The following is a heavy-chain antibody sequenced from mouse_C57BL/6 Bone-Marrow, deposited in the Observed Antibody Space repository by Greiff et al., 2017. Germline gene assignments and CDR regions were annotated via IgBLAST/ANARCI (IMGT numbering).Heavy chain of an antibody. Sequence: EVQLMESGGGLVQPGGSLKLSCAASGFTFSDYGMAWVRQAPRKGPEWVAFISNLAYSIYYADTVTGRFTISRENAKNTLYLEMSSLRSEDTAMYYCARHGGWFAYWGQGTLVTVSA. CDR2: ISNLAYSI. CDR1: GFTFSDYG. CDR3: ARHGGWFAY. V-gene: IGHV5-15*01. J-gene: IGHJ3*01.